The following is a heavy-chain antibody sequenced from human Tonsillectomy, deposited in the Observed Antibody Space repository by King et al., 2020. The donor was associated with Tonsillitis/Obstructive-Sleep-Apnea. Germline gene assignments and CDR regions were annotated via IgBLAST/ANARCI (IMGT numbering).Heavy chain of an antibody. CDR2: ISYSGTI. Sequence: VQLQESGPGLVKPSETLSLTCTVSGGSVSSGSYFWSWIRQPPGKGLEWIGYISYSGTINYNPSLKSRVTISVDTSKNQFSLKLSSVTAADTALYYCARDERRTIDAFDIWGQGTMVTVSS. V-gene: IGHV4-61*01. J-gene: IGHJ3*02. CDR3: ARDERRTIDAFDI. D-gene: IGHD5-24*01. CDR1: GGSVSSGSYF.